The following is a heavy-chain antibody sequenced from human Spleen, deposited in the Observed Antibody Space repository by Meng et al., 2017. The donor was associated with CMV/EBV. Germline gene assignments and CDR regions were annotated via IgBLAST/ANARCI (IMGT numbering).Heavy chain of an antibody. V-gene: IGHV3-9*01. CDR1: GFTFDDYA. CDR3: AKGAAMAANYYYYGMDV. D-gene: IGHD5-18*01. CDR2: ISWNSGSI. Sequence: SLKISCAASGFTFDDYAMHWVRQAPGKGLEWVSGISWNSGSIGYADSVKGRFTISRDNAKNSLYLQMNSLRAEDTALYYCAKGAAMAANYYYYGMDVWGQGTTVTVSS. J-gene: IGHJ6*02.